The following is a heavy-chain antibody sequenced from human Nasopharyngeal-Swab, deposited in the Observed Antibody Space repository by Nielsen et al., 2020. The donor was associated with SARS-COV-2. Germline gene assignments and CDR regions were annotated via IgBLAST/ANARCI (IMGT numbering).Heavy chain of an antibody. CDR2: ISSDGSDK. Sequence: SLKISCVASRFTFSRWPMHWVRQAPGKGLEWVTVISSDGSDKQYADSVKGRFTISRDNSKNPLYLQMNSLRAEDTAVYYCARDMVLLPYSGSYPDAFDIWGQGTMVTVSS. J-gene: IGHJ3*02. V-gene: IGHV3-30*03. CDR3: ARDMVLLPYSGSYPDAFDI. D-gene: IGHD1-26*01. CDR1: RFTFSRWP.